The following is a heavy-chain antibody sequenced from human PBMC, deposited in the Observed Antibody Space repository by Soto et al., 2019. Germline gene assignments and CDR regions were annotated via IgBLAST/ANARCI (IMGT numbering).Heavy chain of an antibody. D-gene: IGHD5-12*01. CDR2: ISAYNGKR. Sequence: GASVKVSCKASGYPFTSYGISWVRQAPGQGLEWVAWISAYNGKRDTAQKSQGRVTMTLDTSTDTAHMELGDLTSADTAVHYCARGRIVASIHDAFESWGQGTKVTVAS. CDR3: ARGRIVASIHDAFES. J-gene: IGHJ3*02. CDR1: GYPFTSYG. V-gene: IGHV1-18*01.